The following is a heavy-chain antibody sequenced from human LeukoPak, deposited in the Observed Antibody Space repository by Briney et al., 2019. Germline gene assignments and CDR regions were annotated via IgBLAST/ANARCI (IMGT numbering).Heavy chain of an antibody. J-gene: IGHJ5*02. CDR3: AREGQPYNWFDP. Sequence: GGSLRLSCAASGFTFSSYAMHWVRQAPGKGLEWVAVISYDGSNKYYADSVKGRFTISRDDFKKTLYLQMNSLRAEDTAVYYCAREGQPYNWFDPWGQGILVTVSS. V-gene: IGHV3-30*01. CDR1: GFTFSSYA. D-gene: IGHD6-13*01. CDR2: ISYDGSNK.